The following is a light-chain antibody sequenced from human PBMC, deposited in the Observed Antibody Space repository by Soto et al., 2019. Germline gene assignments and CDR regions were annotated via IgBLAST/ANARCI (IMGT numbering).Light chain of an antibody. Sequence: EIVMTQSPATLSVSPGERATLSCRASQSVSSNLAWYQQKPGQAPRLLIYGASTMTTGIPARFSGSGSGTEFTLTISSLQSEDFAVYSCQQYNNWGTFGQGTKLEIK. CDR2: GAS. V-gene: IGKV3-15*01. CDR1: QSVSSN. CDR3: QQYNNWGT. J-gene: IGKJ2*01.